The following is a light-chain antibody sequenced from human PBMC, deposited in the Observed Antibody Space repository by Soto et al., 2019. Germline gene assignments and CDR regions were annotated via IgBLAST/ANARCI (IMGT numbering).Light chain of an antibody. V-gene: IGKV1-12*01. CDR2: ATS. J-gene: IGKJ4*01. CDR1: QHIGNW. Sequence: DIHVTQSPASVWSKLVDIVTITCRASQHIGNWLAWYQQKPGKAPNLLIYATSSLQSGVPSRFSGSGSGTYFTLTISSLQPEDFATYYCQQSNSFPLTFGGGTKVDIK. CDR3: QQSNSFPLT.